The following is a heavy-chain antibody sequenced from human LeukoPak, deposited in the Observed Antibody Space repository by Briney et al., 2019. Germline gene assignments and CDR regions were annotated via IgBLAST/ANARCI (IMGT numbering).Heavy chain of an antibody. CDR3: ARGNYDDKDFDY. CDR1: GFTFSSYG. CDR2: VSGSSSSI. J-gene: IGHJ4*02. V-gene: IGHV3-48*04. Sequence: GGSLRLSCAASGFTFSSYGVHWVRQAPGKGLEWVSHVSGSSSSIYYADSVKGRFTISRDNAKNSLYLQMNSLRAEDTAVYYCARGNYDDKDFDYWGQGTLVTVSS. D-gene: IGHD1-7*01.